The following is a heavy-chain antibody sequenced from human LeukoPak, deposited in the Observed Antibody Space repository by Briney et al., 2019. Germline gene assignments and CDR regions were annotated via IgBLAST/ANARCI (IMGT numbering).Heavy chain of an antibody. J-gene: IGHJ5*02. V-gene: IGHV4-34*01. CDR3: ARVVVAATDWFDP. CDR1: GGSFSGYY. Sequence: SETLSLTCAVYGGSFSGYYWSWIRQPPGKGLEWIGEINHSGSTNYNPSLKSRVTISLDTSKNQSSLKLSSVAAADTAVYYCARVVVAATDWFDPWGLGTLVTVSS. D-gene: IGHD2-15*01. CDR2: INHSGST.